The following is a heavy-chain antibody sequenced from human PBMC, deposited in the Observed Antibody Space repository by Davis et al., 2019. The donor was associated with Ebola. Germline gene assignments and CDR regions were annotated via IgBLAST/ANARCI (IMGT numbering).Heavy chain of an antibody. CDR3: AAHTYFYDSSGSDY. V-gene: IGHV3-48*01. Sequence: GESLKISCVASGFTFSTYAMQWVRQAPGKGLEWVSYITTSGHTIYYADSAKGRFTISRDNSKNTLYLQMDSLRAEDTAVYYCAAHTYFYDSSGSDYWGQGTLVTVSS. CDR1: GFTFSTYA. CDR2: ITTSGHTI. J-gene: IGHJ4*02. D-gene: IGHD3-22*01.